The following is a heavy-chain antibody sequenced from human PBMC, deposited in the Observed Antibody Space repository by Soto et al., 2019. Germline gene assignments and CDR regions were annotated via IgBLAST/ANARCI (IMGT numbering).Heavy chain of an antibody. CDR1: GFTLSNHY. V-gene: IGHV3-72*01. J-gene: IGHJ5*02. CDR2: IRNAARSYST. D-gene: IGHD3-3*01. CDR3: ADLTWSGSYLP. Sequence: EVQLVESGGALVQPGGSLRLSCVASGFTLSNHYMDWVRLAPGKGLEWIGLIRNAARSYSTEHAASVKGRFTISRDDSKNTLYLQMNSLRTEDTAVYYCADLTWSGSYLPWGQGTLVTVSS.